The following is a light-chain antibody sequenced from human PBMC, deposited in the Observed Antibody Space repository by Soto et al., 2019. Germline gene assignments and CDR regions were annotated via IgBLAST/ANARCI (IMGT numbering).Light chain of an antibody. V-gene: IGLV1-44*01. Sequence: QCVLTQAPSASGTPGQRVTISCSGSSSNIGSNTVSWYQQLPGTAPKLLIYSNYQRPAGVPDRFSGSKSGTSASLAISGLQSEDEADYYCAAWDDSLKGWVFGGGTKVTVL. CDR2: SNY. CDR1: SSNIGSNT. J-gene: IGLJ3*02. CDR3: AAWDDSLKGWV.